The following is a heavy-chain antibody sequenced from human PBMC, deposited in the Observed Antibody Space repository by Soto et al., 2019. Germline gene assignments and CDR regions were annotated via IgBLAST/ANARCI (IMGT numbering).Heavy chain of an antibody. J-gene: IGHJ4*02. CDR1: GASIACSSY. Sequence: SETLSLTCSVSGASIACSSYWSWIRQPAGKGLEWIGRFSLSGTTNYSPSLRSRVTMSADVSKNQFSLRLTSVTAADTALYYCARGMTPPGAPAWYYFDSWGQGTLVTVSS. D-gene: IGHD2-8*02. V-gene: IGHV4-4*07. CDR2: FSLSGTT. CDR3: ARGMTPPGAPAWYYFDS.